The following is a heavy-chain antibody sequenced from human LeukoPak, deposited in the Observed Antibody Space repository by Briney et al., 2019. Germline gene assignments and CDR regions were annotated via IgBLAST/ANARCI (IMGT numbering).Heavy chain of an antibody. CDR1: GGIFSSYA. D-gene: IGHD6-13*01. J-gene: IGHJ3*02. CDR2: IIPILGIA. Sequence: ASVKVSCKASGGIFSSYAISWVRQAPGQGLEWMGRIIPILGIANYAQKFQGRVTITADISTSTAYMELSSLRSEDTAVYYCARGVIAAAGLVDIWGQGTMVTVSS. V-gene: IGHV1-69*04. CDR3: ARGVIAAAGLVDI.